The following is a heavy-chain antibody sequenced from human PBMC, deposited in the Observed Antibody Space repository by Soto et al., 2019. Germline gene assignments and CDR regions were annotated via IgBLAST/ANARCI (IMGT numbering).Heavy chain of an antibody. D-gene: IGHD3-9*01. Sequence: SETLSLTCTVSGGSISSYYWSWIRQPPGKGLEWIGYIYYSGSTNYNPSLKSRVTISVDTSKNQFSLKLSSVTAADTAVYYCASGLRYFDYWGQGTLVTVSS. CDR3: ASGLRYFDY. J-gene: IGHJ4*02. CDR2: IYYSGST. CDR1: GGSISSYY. V-gene: IGHV4-59*01.